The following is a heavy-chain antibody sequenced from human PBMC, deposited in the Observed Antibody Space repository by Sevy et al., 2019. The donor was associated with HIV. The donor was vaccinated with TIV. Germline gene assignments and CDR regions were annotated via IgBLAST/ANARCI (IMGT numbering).Heavy chain of an antibody. V-gene: IGHV4-61*02. CDR1: GGSISSGSYY. D-gene: IGHD3-22*01. J-gene: IGHJ5*02. CDR2: IYTSGST. Sequence: SETLSLTCTVSGGSISSGSYYWSWIRQPAGKGLEWIGRIYTSGSTNYNPSLKSRVTMSVDTSKNQFSLKLSSVTAADTAVYYCAREGNYYGSGTFPAEIKYYYDSSGYLGHYWFDPWGQGTLVTVSS. CDR3: AREGNYYGSGTFPAEIKYYYDSSGYLGHYWFDP.